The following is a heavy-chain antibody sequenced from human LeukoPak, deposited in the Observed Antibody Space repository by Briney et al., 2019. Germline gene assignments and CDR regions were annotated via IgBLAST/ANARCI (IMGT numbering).Heavy chain of an antibody. V-gene: IGHV1-18*04. CDR2: ISAYNGNT. Sequence: ASVKVSCKASGYTFTSYGISWVRQAPGQGLEWMGWISAYNGNTNYAQKLQGRVTMTTDTSTSTAYMELRSLRSDDTAVYYCARDRRQKVRGVTDYWGQGTLVTVSS. CDR3: ARDRRQKVRGVTDY. CDR1: GYTFTSYG. D-gene: IGHD3-10*01. J-gene: IGHJ4*02.